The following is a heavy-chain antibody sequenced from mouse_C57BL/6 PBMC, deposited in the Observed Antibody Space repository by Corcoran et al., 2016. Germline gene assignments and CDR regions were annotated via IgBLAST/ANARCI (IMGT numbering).Heavy chain of an antibody. J-gene: IGHJ1*03. CDR1: GYSITSGYY. V-gene: IGHV3-6*01. Sequence: DVQLQESGPGLVKPSQSLSLTYSVTGYSITSGYYWNWIRQFPGNKLEWMGYISYDGSNNYNPSLKNRISITRDTSKNQFFLKLNSVTTEDTATYYCARKGFDVWGTGTTVTVSS. CDR3: ARKGFDV. CDR2: ISYDGSN.